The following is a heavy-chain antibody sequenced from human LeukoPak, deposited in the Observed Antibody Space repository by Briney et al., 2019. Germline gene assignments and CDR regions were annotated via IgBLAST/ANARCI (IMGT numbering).Heavy chain of an antibody. CDR2: INHSGST. V-gene: IGHV4-34*01. D-gene: IGHD3-22*01. Sequence: SETLSLTCAVYGGSFSGYYWSWIRQPPGKGLEWIGEINHSGSTNYNPSLKSRVTISVDTSKNQFSLKLSSVTAADTAVYYCARDGSYYYDSSDRRYFDYWGQGTLVTVSS. CDR1: GGSFSGYY. J-gene: IGHJ4*02. CDR3: ARDGSYYYDSSDRRYFDY.